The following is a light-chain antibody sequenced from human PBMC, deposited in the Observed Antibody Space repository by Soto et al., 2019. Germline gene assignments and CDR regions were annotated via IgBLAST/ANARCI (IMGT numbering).Light chain of an antibody. CDR2: AAS. CDR1: QGIKND. Sequence: AIKMTQSPSSVSASVGDRVTITCRASQGIKNDLGWYQQKPGKAPKLLIYAASSLQSGVPSRFSGSGSGTDFTLTISSLQPDDFATYYCLQDYTYPLTFGQGTKVDI. V-gene: IGKV1-6*01. J-gene: IGKJ1*01. CDR3: LQDYTYPLT.